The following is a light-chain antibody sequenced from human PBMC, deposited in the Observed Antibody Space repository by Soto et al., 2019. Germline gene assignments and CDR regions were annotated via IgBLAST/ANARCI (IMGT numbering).Light chain of an antibody. V-gene: IGKV1-33*01. CDR2: DAS. Sequence: DIQMTQSPSSLSASVGDRVTITCQASQDISNHLNWYQQKPGKAPRLLIYDASNLETGVPSRFSGSGSGTDFTVTISSLQPEDIATYYCQQYDSFPITFGLGTRLEIK. CDR3: QQYDSFPIT. CDR1: QDISNH. J-gene: IGKJ5*01.